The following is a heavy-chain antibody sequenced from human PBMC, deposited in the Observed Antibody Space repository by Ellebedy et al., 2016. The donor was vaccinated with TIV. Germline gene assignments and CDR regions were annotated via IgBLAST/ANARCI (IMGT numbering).Heavy chain of an antibody. CDR1: GFTLSDSW. Sequence: GESLKISXAASGFTLSDSWMNWVRQAPGKGLEWVAIIKEDDSEKYYVGSVQGRFTISRDNAKNTLYLQMNSLTAEDTAVYYCARDFRGSSWSTPFDYWGQGTLVTVSS. D-gene: IGHD6-13*01. V-gene: IGHV3-7*01. J-gene: IGHJ4*02. CDR3: ARDFRGSSWSTPFDY. CDR2: IKEDDSEK.